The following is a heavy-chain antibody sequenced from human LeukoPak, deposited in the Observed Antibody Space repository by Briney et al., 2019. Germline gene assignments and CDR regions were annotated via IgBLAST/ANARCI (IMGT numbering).Heavy chain of an antibody. J-gene: IGHJ5*02. Sequence: PSETLSLICTVSGGSISSYHWRWLRQPPGKGLVWSGYIYYSGSTNYNPSLKSPVPISVDPSNNQFSLKLSSVTAADTAVYYCARMNSLRLSPFDPWGQGPLVTVSS. V-gene: IGHV4-59*08. CDR1: GGSISSYH. CDR2: IYYSGST. D-gene: IGHD3-16*01. CDR3: ARMNSLRLSPFDP.